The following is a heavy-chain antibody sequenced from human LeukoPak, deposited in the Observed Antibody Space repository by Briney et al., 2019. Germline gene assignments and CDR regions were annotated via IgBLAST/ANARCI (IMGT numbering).Heavy chain of an antibody. D-gene: IGHD6-19*01. CDR2: TYYRSKWYS. Sequence: SQTLSLTCAISGDSVSSINCAWNWARQSPSRGLEWLGRTYYRSKWYSDYAVPIQGRISINPDPSKNQFTLHLFSAPPDDTAVYYCARDVATTGWYTFDYWGQGTRVTVSS. J-gene: IGHJ4*02. CDR1: GDSVSSINCA. V-gene: IGHV6-1*01. CDR3: ARDVATTGWYTFDY.